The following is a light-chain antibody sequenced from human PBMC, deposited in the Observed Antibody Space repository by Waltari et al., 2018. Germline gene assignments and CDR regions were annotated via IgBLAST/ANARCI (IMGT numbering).Light chain of an antibody. CDR1: QGISSY. V-gene: IGKV1-33*01. J-gene: IGKJ4*01. CDR2: DAS. Sequence: DIQMTQSPSSLSASVGDRVTITCQASQGISSYLILDQQKPGKARKLLIDDASNLEKGVPSRFSGSGSGTDFTITISRLHPEDFATYYWQQYSNSPSTFGRGTKVESK. CDR3: QQYSNSPST.